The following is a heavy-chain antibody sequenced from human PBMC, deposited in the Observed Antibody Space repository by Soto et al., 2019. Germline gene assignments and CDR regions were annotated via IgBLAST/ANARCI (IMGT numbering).Heavy chain of an antibody. CDR2: ISSGGGYTT. CDR3: AKEGTRDEYYFDY. CDR1: GLIFSNYG. V-gene: IGHV3-23*01. J-gene: IGHJ4*02. D-gene: IGHD3-10*01. Sequence: HPGGSLRLSCAASGLIFSNYGMNWVRQAPGKGLEWVSSISSGGGYTTYYADSVKGRFTISRDNSKNTVYLQMNSLRAEDTAVYYCAKEGTRDEYYFDYWGQGTLVTVSS.